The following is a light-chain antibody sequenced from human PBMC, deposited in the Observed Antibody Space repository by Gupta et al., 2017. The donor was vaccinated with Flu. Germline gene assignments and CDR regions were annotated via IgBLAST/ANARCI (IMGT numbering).Light chain of an antibody. J-gene: IGKJ3*01. CDR3: QQSNILPFT. CDR1: ERFKNF. CDR2: GTS. Sequence: GDRATLSCSASERFKNFLAWYQQKPGQPPMLLIYGTSSWSSGIPARFRGSWSGRYFTLTIGGLEPEDFAVYYCQQSNILPFTFGPGTRVD. V-gene: IGKV3-11*02.